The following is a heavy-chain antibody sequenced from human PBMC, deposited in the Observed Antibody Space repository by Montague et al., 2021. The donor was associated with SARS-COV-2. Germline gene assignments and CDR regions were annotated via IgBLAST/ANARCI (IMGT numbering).Heavy chain of an antibody. Sequence: SETLSLTCTVSGGSISSSSYYWGWIRQPPGKGLEWIGSIYYSGSTYYNPSLKSRVTISVDTSKNQFSLKLSSVTAADTAVYYCAGQRKATVVTDLLFDYWGQGTLVTVSS. V-gene: IGHV4-39*01. CDR3: AGQRKATVVTDLLFDY. CDR2: IYYSGST. D-gene: IGHD4-23*01. J-gene: IGHJ4*02. CDR1: GGSISSSSYY.